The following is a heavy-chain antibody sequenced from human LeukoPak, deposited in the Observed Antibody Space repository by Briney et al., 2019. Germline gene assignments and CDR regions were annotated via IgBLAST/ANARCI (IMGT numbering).Heavy chain of an antibody. V-gene: IGHV1-46*01. J-gene: IGHJ3*01. Sequence: ASVKVSCKASGYTFTGYYMHWVRQAPGQGLEWMGIINPSGGSTSYAQKFQGRVTMTRDMSTSTVYMELSSLRSEDTAVYYCARASPSIHDYGGNPTLWAFDVWGQGTMVTVSS. D-gene: IGHD4-23*01. CDR3: ARASPSIHDYGGNPTLWAFDV. CDR1: GYTFTGYY. CDR2: INPSGGST.